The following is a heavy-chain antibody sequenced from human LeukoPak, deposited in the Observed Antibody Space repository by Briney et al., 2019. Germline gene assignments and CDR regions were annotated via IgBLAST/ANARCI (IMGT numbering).Heavy chain of an antibody. CDR3: AKGLGRMVRGVIKSYYYGMDV. CDR1: GFTFSSYA. CDR2: ISGSGGST. Sequence: GGSLRLPCAASGFTFSSYAMSWVRQAPGKGLEWVSAISGSGGSTYYADSVKGRFTISRDNSKNTLYLQMNSLRAEDTAVYYCAKGLGRMVRGVIKSYYYGMDVWGKGTTVTVSS. V-gene: IGHV3-23*01. J-gene: IGHJ6*04. D-gene: IGHD3-10*01.